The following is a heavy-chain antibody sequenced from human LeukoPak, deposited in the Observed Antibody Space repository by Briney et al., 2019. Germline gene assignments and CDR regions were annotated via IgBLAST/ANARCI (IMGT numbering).Heavy chain of an antibody. Sequence: GGSLRLSCAASGFTFSIYGMHWVRQAPRKGLEWVAFIRYDGSNKYYADSVKGRFTISRDNSKNTLYLQMNSLRAEDTAVYYCAKDTYSSSWSPKAADYWGQGTLVTVSS. CDR3: AKDTYSSSWSPKAADY. CDR1: GFTFSIYG. V-gene: IGHV3-30*02. CDR2: IRYDGSNK. J-gene: IGHJ4*02. D-gene: IGHD6-13*01.